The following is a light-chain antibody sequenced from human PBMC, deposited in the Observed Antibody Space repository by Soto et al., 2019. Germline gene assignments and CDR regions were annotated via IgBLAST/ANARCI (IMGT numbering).Light chain of an antibody. Sequence: QSVLTQPPSASGTPGQRVTISCSGSSSNIGSNYVYWYQQLLGTAPKLLIYSNNQRPSGVPDRFSGSKSGTSASLAISGLRSEDEADYYCAAWDDSLSGGVFGGGTKLTVL. CDR1: SSNIGSNY. CDR2: SNN. CDR3: AAWDDSLSGGV. V-gene: IGLV1-47*02. J-gene: IGLJ3*02.